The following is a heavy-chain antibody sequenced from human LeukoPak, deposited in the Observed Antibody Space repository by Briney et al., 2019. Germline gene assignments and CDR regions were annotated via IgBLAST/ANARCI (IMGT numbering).Heavy chain of an antibody. CDR2: INPNSGGT. J-gene: IGHJ5*02. V-gene: IGHV1-2*02. CDR1: GYTFTGYY. Sequence: ASVKVSCKASGYTFTGYYMHWVRQAPGQGLEWMGWINPNSGGTKYAQKFQGRVTMTGDTSIRTAYMELSSLRSDDTAVYFCARRGFDPWGQGTLVTVSS. CDR3: ARRGFDP.